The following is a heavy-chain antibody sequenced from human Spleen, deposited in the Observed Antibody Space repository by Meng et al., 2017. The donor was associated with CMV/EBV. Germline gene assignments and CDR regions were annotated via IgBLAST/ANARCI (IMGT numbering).Heavy chain of an antibody. CDR2: IFDIETT. CDR3: ARHTSGNAFDF. J-gene: IGHJ4*02. Sequence: CSVSGGSVSSGDHFWNWIRQHPGKGLEWIGFIFDIETTNYNPSLSSRVSISVDSSKNQLSLSLSSVTAADTAVYYCARHTSGNAFDFWGQGTLVTVSS. D-gene: IGHD3-22*01. V-gene: IGHV4-31*03. CDR1: GGSVSSGDHF.